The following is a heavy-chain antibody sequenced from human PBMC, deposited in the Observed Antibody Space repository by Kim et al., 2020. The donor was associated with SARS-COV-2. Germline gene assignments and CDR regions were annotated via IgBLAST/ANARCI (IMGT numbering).Heavy chain of an antibody. CDR1: GFTFSGSA. V-gene: IGHV3-73*01. D-gene: IGHD6-19*01. CDR2: IRSKANSYAT. J-gene: IGHJ6*02. CDR3: TRSPSDSSGWYGYYYGMDV. Sequence: GGSLRLSCAASGFTFSGSAMHWVRQASGKGLEWVGRIRSKANSYATAYAASVKGRFTISRDDSKNTAYLQMNSLKTEDTAVYYCTRSPSDSSGWYGYYYGMDVWGQGTTVTVSS.